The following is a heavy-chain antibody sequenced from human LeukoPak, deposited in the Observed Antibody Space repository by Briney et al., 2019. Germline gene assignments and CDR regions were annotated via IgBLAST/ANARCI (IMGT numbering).Heavy chain of an antibody. V-gene: IGHV3-11*01. Sequence: GGSLRLSCAASGFTFSDYYMSWIRQAPGKGLEWGSYISSSGSTIYYADSVKGRFAISRDNAKNSLYLQMDSLRAEDTAVYYCARGAGYYYDSSGYYYYWGQGTLVTVSS. CDR1: GFTFSDYY. D-gene: IGHD3-22*01. J-gene: IGHJ4*02. CDR3: ARGAGYYYDSSGYYYY. CDR2: ISSSGSTI.